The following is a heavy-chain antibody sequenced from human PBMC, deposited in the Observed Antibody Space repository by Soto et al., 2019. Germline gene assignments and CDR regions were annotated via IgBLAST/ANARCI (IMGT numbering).Heavy chain of an antibody. J-gene: IGHJ6*02. CDR2: ITGSGGKT. CDR1: GFTFSTYV. D-gene: IGHD1-26*01. Sequence: EVQLFESGGYLVQPGGSLRLSCTASGFTFSTYVISWVRQAPGKGLEWVSTITGSGGKTYYADSVRGRFTISRDNSKNTVYLQMNSLRAEDTALYSCAKDRVGSSMDGMDVWGQGTAVTVSS. CDR3: AKDRVGSSMDGMDV. V-gene: IGHV3-23*01.